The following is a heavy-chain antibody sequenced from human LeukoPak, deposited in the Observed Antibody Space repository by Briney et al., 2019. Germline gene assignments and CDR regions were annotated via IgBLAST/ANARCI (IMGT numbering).Heavy chain of an antibody. CDR1: GGSISSYY. D-gene: IGHD3-10*01. CDR2: IYCSGST. CDR3: ARHATMVRGAPFDY. J-gene: IGHJ4*02. Sequence: SETLSLTCTVSGGSISSYYWSWIRQPPGKGLEWIGYIYCSGSTNYNPSLKSRVTISVDTSKNQFSLKLSSVTAADTTVYYCARHATMVRGAPFDYWGQGTLVTVSS. V-gene: IGHV4-59*08.